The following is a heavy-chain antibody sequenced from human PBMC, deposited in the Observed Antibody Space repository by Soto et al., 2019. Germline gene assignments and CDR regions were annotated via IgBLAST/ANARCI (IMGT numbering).Heavy chain of an antibody. V-gene: IGHV2-5*02. CDR1: GFSLSTSGVG. D-gene: IGHD3-16*01. J-gene: IGHJ4*02. Sequence: QITLKESGPPLVKPTQTLTLTCTFSGFSLSTSGVGVGWIRQPPGKALEWLALIYWDDDKRYSPSLKSRLTITQDTSKNQVVRTMTNMDPVDTGTYYCAHTRGSKPCFDYWGQGTLVTVSS. CDR3: AHTRGSKPCFDY. CDR2: IYWDDDK.